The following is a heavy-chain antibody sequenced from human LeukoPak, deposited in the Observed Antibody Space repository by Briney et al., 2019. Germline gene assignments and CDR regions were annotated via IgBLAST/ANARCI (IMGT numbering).Heavy chain of an antibody. CDR2: IYYSGST. V-gene: IGHV4-59*08. J-gene: IGHJ4*02. Sequence: SETLSLTCTVSGGSISSYYWSWIRQPPGKGLEWIAYIYYSGSTNYNPSLKSRVTISVDTSKNQFSLKLSSVTAADTAVYYCARHGGSSDYDSSGYYLDYWGQGTLVTVSS. CDR3: ARHGGSSDYDSSGYYLDY. CDR1: GGSISSYY. D-gene: IGHD3-22*01.